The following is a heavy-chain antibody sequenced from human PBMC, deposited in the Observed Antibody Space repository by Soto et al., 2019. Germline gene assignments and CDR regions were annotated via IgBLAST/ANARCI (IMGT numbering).Heavy chain of an antibody. D-gene: IGHD3-3*01. Sequence: QVPLVQSGAEVKKPGSSVKVSCKASGGTFGRYTLCWVRQAPGQGLEWMGEITPFLGTANSAQKFQGRVTIAADESTGTAYVEMSSLRSEDTAVYYCARTRFYETGGVFDYFDYWGQGNLVIVSS. CDR1: GGTFGRYT. J-gene: IGHJ4*02. V-gene: IGHV1-69*01. CDR2: ITPFLGTA. CDR3: ARTRFYETGGVFDYFDY.